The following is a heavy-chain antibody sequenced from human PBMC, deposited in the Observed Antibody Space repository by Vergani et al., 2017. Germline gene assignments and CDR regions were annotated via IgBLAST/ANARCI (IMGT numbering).Heavy chain of an antibody. D-gene: IGHD1-26*01. CDR3: ATTARGSYYVAFDY. J-gene: IGHJ4*02. Sequence: QVQLVQSGAEVKKPGASVKVSCKASGYTFTSYDINWVRQATGQGLEWMGWMNPNSGNTGYAQKFQGRVTMTEDTSTDTAYMELSSLRSEDTAVYYCATTARGSYYVAFDYWGQGTLVTVSS. CDR1: GYTFTSYD. V-gene: IGHV1-8*01. CDR2: MNPNSGNT.